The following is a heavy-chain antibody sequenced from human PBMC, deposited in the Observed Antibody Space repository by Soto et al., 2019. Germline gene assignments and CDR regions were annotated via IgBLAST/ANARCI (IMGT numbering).Heavy chain of an antibody. CDR1: GFTFSSYA. D-gene: IGHD3-3*01. CDR2: ISASGGSI. J-gene: IGHJ4*02. Sequence: EVQLLESGGGLVQPGGSLRLSCTVSGFTFSSYAMSWVRQAPGKGLEWVSAISASGGSIYYADSVKGRFTISRDNSKNTLYLQMNSLRDEDTAVYYCAKHPPILVYTGLETGIFDYWGQGTLVTVSA. CDR3: AKHPPILVYTGLETGIFDY. V-gene: IGHV3-23*01.